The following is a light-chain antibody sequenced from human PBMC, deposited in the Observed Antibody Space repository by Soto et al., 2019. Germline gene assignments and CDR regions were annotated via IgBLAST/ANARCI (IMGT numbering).Light chain of an antibody. V-gene: IGKV3-11*01. CDR1: QSVGTY. CDR2: DAS. CDR3: QQRANWPVT. J-gene: IGKJ1*01. Sequence: EIVLTQSPGTLSLSPGERATISCRASQSVGTYFAWYQQKPGQAPRLLIYDASKRAAGLPARFSGSGSGTDFTLTISSLEPDDFAIYYCQQRANWPVTFGQGTKVDIK.